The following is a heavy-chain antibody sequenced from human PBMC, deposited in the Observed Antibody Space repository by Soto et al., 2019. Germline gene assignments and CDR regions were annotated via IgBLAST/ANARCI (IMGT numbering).Heavy chain of an antibody. D-gene: IGHD3-3*01. Sequence: SVKVSCKASGYTFTSYGISWVRQAPGHGLEWMGWISAYNGNTNYAQKLQGRVTMTTDTSTSTAYMELRSLRSDDTAVYYCARGPYYDFWSGYYNWFDPWGQGTLVTVSS. CDR3: ARGPYYDFWSGYYNWFDP. CDR2: ISAYNGNT. CDR1: GYTFTSYG. J-gene: IGHJ5*02. V-gene: IGHV1-18*01.